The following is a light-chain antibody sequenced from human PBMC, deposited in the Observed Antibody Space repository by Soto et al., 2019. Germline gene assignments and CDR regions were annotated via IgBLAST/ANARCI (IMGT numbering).Light chain of an antibody. V-gene: IGKV3-20*01. Sequence: EVVLTQSPGTLSFSPGERATLSCMASQTVRNNYLAWYQQKPGQTPRLLVYGASNRATGIPDRFSGSGSGTDFTLTISRLEPEDFAVYYCQQHGSSPITFGQGTRLEIK. J-gene: IGKJ5*01. CDR3: QQHGSSPIT. CDR2: GAS. CDR1: QTVRNNY.